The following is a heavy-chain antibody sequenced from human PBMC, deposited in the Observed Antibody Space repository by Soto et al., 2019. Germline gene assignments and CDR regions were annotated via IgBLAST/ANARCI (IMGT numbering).Heavy chain of an antibody. V-gene: IGHV2-5*02. CDR2: IYWDDDK. D-gene: IGHD3-16*01. CDR3: AHLTSWGEGAPFDI. Sequence: QITLKESGPTLVKPTQTLTLTCIFSGFSLSTSGVGVGWIRQPPGKALEWLAVIYWDDDKRYSPSLKSRVTITRDTFKYQVVFTLTNMDPEDTGTFYCAHLTSWGEGAPFDIWGQGTKVTVSS. CDR1: GFSLSTSGVG. J-gene: IGHJ3*02.